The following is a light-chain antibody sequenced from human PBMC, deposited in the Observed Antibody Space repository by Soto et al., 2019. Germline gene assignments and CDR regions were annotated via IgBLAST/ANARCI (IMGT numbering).Light chain of an antibody. V-gene: IGKV3-15*01. CDR2: DAS. CDR3: QQYDNWPWT. J-gene: IGKJ1*01. Sequence: ERVLTQPPPTLSVSPGESATLSCRASQGIKNALAWYQQKPGQSPRLLIFDASTRATGVPARFSGRGSGTEFTLTITSLQSEDFAVYYCQQYDNWPWTFGQGAKVEVK. CDR1: QGIKNA.